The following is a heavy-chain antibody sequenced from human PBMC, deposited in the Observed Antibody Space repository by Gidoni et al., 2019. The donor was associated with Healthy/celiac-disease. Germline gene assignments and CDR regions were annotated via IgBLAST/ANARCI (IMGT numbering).Heavy chain of an antibody. CDR3: ARDPSNSSPRPMDV. D-gene: IGHD6-13*01. Sequence: EEKLVESGGGWVQPGGSLRLSCAASGCTFSSYSMHWVRHAPGKGLEWVSYISSSSSTIYYADSVKGRFTISRDNAKNSLYLQMNSLRAEDTAVYYCARDPSNSSPRPMDVWGKGTTVTVSS. CDR1: GCTFSSYS. CDR2: ISSSSSTI. V-gene: IGHV3-48*01. J-gene: IGHJ6*03.